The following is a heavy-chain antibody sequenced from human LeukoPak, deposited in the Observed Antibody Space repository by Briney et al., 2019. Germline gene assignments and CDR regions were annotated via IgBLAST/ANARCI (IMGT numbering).Heavy chain of an antibody. CDR3: ARDPQYSSSWYYFDY. J-gene: IGHJ4*02. V-gene: IGHV3-21*01. Sequence: PGGSLRPSCAGSGFTFSNYSINWVRQAPGKGLEWVSSISPSSHYIYYADSVRGRFTISRDNARNSLYLQMNSLRAEDTAVYYCARDPQYSSSWYYFDYWGQGTLVTVSS. CDR2: ISPSSHYI. D-gene: IGHD6-13*01. CDR1: GFTFSNYS.